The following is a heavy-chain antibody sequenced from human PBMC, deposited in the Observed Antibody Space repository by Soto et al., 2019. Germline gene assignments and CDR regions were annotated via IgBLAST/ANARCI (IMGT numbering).Heavy chain of an antibody. CDR1: GGSFSKFA. D-gene: IGHD2-21*02. J-gene: IGHJ6*02. V-gene: IGHV1-69*13. Sequence: SVKVSCKASGGSFSKFAINWVRQAPGQGLEWMGGIIPTLGTTDYAHKFQGRVTITADEATRTAYMELSGLRSEDTAVYYCARDDATHCGDDCYRYFYYGMDVWGQGPTVTVSS. CDR3: ARDDATHCGDDCYRYFYYGMDV. CDR2: IIPTLGTT.